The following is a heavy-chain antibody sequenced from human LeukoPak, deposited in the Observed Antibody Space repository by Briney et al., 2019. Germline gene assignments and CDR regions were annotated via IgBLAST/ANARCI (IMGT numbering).Heavy chain of an antibody. J-gene: IGHJ5*02. V-gene: IGHV3-64*01. Sequence: GGSLRLSCAASGFTFSSYAMHWVRQAPGKGLEYVSAISSNGGSTYYANSVKGRFTISRDNSENTVYLQMGSLRAEDMAVYYCARASYGYGNNWFDPWGQGTLVTVSS. CDR2: ISSNGGST. CDR3: ARASYGYGNNWFDP. D-gene: IGHD5-18*01. CDR1: GFTFSSYA.